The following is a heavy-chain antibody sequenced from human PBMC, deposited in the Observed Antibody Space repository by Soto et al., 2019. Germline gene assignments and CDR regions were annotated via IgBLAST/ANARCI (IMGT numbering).Heavy chain of an antibody. CDR2: IYYSGSS. V-gene: IGHV4-30-4*01. CDR1: GDSISSNDCY. CDR3: ARDAHRAYCGGDCFSAFDS. J-gene: IGHJ4*02. D-gene: IGHD2-21*02. Sequence: PSETLSVTCTVAGDSISSNDCYWSWIRQPPGEGLEWIGYIYYSGSSYYNPSLKSRVTISVDTSKNQFSLNLSSVTAADTAVYYCARDAHRAYCGGDCFSAFDSWGQGTLVTVSS.